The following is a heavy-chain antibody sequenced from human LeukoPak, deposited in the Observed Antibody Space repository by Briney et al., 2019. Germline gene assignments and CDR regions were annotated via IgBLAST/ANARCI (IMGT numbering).Heavy chain of an antibody. V-gene: IGHV4-4*07. CDR3: ARGGYSYGYSHDY. Sequence: SETLSLTCTVAGGSVSSYYWSWIRQPAGRGLEWIGRIYTSGSTNYSPPLQRRVSMAADTPNHQLSLKLSSVTAADTAVYYCARGGYSYGYSHDYWGQGTLVTVSS. CDR2: IYTSGST. D-gene: IGHD5-18*01. CDR1: GGSVSSYY. J-gene: IGHJ4*02.